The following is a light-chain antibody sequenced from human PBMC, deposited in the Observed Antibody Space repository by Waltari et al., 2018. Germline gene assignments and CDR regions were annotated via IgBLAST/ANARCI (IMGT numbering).Light chain of an antibody. CDR3: LAWDFSTAWT. V-gene: IGLV3-1*01. J-gene: IGLJ1*01. Sequence: SSGLTQPPSESVSTGQTATITCSGSKLGNTFASWYQQRPGQSPVLVIYQDKKRPSGIPERFSGSNSGYTATLTISGALPMDEADYYCLAWDFSTAWTFGTGTRVTVL. CDR2: QDK. CDR1: KLGNTF.